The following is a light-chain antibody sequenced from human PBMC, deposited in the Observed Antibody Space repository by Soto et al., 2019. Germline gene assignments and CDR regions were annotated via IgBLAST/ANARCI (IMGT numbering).Light chain of an antibody. CDR3: CSYGGSFYV. V-gene: IGLV2-11*01. CDR1: SSDVGGYNY. CDR2: DVS. Sequence: QSALTQPRSVSGSPGQSVTISCTGTSSDVGGYNYVSWYQQHPGKAPKLMIYDVSKRPSGVPDRFSGSKSGSTASLTISGLQAEDEADYYCCSYGGSFYVVRTGTKVPVL. J-gene: IGLJ1*01.